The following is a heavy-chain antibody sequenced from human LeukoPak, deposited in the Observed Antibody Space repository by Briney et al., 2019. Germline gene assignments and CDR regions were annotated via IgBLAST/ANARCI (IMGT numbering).Heavy chain of an antibody. D-gene: IGHD4-23*01. Sequence: TSETLSLTCTVSGGSISNNNYYWGWIRQPPGKGLEWIGSIYYSGSTYYNPSLKSRVTISVDTSKNQFSLKLSSVTAADTAVYYCARETTVVTQRYFDLWGRGTLVTVSS. CDR1: GGSISNNNYY. CDR2: IYYSGST. J-gene: IGHJ2*01. V-gene: IGHV4-39*07. CDR3: ARETTVVTQRYFDL.